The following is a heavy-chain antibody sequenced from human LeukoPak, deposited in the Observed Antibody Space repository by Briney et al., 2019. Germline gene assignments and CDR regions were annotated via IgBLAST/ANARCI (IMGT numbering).Heavy chain of an antibody. CDR1: GYTFTSYG. Sequence: ASVKVSCKASGYTFTSYGISWVRQAPGQGLEWMGWISAYNGNTNYAQKLQGRVTMTTDTSTSTAYMELRSLGSDDTAVYYCARDDFWSGYYKGNWFDPWGQGTLVTVSS. CDR2: ISAYNGNT. D-gene: IGHD3-3*01. J-gene: IGHJ5*02. V-gene: IGHV1-18*01. CDR3: ARDDFWSGYYKGNWFDP.